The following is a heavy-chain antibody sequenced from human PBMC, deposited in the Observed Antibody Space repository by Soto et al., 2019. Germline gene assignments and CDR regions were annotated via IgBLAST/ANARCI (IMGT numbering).Heavy chain of an antibody. CDR2: IYYSGST. CDR3: ARVLGGGSSLGWFDP. J-gene: IGHJ5*02. V-gene: IGHV4-61*01. CDR1: GGSFSSGNYY. D-gene: IGHD6-6*01. Sequence: PSETLSLTCTVSGGSFSSGNYYWSWIRQHPGKGLEWIGYIYYSGSTYYNPSLKSRVTISVDTSKNQFSLKLSSVTAADTAVYYCARVLGGGSSLGWFDPWGQGTLVTVSS.